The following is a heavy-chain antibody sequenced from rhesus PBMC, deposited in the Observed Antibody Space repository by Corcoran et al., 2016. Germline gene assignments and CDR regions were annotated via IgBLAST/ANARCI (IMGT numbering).Heavy chain of an antibody. D-gene: IGHD1-44*01. CDR2: ISGSGGST. CDR3: ARRTGGKGFALDS. V-gene: IGHV4-173*01. CDR1: GGPLSSNW. J-gene: IGHJ6*01. Sequence: QLQLLESGPGLVKPSETLSLPCAVPGGPLSSNWWCVIRQPPGQGLEWIGRISGSGGSTRYNPSLKSRVTISTDTSKNQFSLKLSSLTAADTAVYDCARRTGGKGFALDSWGQGVVVTVSS.